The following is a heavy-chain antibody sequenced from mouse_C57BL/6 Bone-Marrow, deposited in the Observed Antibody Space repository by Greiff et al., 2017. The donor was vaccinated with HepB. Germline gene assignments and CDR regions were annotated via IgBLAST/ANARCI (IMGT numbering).Heavy chain of an antibody. CDR2: ISSGGSYT. CDR1: GFTFSSYG. CDR3: ARHLYCAWFAY. Sequence: EVQGVESGGDLVKPGGSLKLSCAASGFTFSSYGMSWVRQTPDKRLEWVATISSGGSYTYYPDSVKGRFTISRDNAKNTLYLQMSSLKSEDTAMYYCARHLYCAWFAYWGQGTLVTVSA. D-gene: IGHD2-1*01. J-gene: IGHJ3*01. V-gene: IGHV5-6*01.